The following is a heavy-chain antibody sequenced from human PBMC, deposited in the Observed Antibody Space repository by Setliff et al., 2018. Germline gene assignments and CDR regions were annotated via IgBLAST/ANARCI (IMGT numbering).Heavy chain of an antibody. D-gene: IGHD6-25*01. V-gene: IGHV3-21*01. CDR3: ARSPANGGHDAFDI. J-gene: IGHJ3*02. Sequence: GGSLRLSCAASGFTFSSYAMTWVRQAPGKGLGWVSSISPDSIYIYYADSVKGRLTISRDNAWDSLYLQMNSLGAEDTAVYYCARSPANGGHDAFDIWGRGTMVTVSS. CDR2: ISPDSIYI. CDR1: GFTFSSYA.